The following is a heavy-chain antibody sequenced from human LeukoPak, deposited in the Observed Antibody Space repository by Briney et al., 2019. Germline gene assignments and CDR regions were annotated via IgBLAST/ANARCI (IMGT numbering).Heavy chain of an antibody. CDR3: AGDYKTLAY. Sequence: SETLSLTCAVYGGSFSGYYWSWIRQHPGKGLEWIGYIYYSGSTYYNPSLKSRVTISLDTSKNQFSLKLRSVTPADTAVYYCAGDYKTLAYWGQGTLVTVSS. CDR1: GGSFSGYY. V-gene: IGHV4-59*01. CDR2: IYYSGST. J-gene: IGHJ4*02. D-gene: IGHD3-16*01.